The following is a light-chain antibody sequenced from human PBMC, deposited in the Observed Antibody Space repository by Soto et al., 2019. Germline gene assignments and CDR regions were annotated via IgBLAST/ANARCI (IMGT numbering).Light chain of an antibody. J-gene: IGLJ3*02. Sequence: QSVLTQPASVSGSPGQSITISCTGTSSDIGSYDLVSWYRQHPGKATKLIIYEVNKRHSGVSNRFSASKSGNTASLTISGLQAEDEADYYCRSFAGSPWVFGGGTQLTVL. CDR3: RSFAGSPWV. CDR1: SSDIGSYDL. CDR2: EVN. V-gene: IGLV2-23*02.